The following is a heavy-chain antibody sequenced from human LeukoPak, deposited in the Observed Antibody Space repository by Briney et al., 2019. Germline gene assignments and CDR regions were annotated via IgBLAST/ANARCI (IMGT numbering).Heavy chain of an antibody. Sequence: GGSLRLSCAASGFTVSSNYMSWVRQAPGKGLEWVSVIYSGGSTYYADSVKGRFTISRDNSKNTLYLQMNSLRAEDTAVYYCAKSGLVYGDYGLDYWGQGTLVTVSS. J-gene: IGHJ4*02. CDR3: AKSGLVYGDYGLDY. CDR1: GFTVSSNY. V-gene: IGHV3-53*05. D-gene: IGHD4-17*01. CDR2: IYSGGST.